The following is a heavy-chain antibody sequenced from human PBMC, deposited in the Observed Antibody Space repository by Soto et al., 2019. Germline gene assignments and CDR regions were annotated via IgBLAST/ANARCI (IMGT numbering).Heavy chain of an antibody. J-gene: IGHJ3*01. Sequence: QVQLVEAGGGLVKPGGPLRLSSAASGFTFSDYYMSWIRQAPGKGLQWLSYISSSGSTIYYADSVPVRFTVSRDNAKKSLCQHMTSLTAEDSAVYSCASGGYQTFDVWGQGTVVTVSS. D-gene: IGHD5-18*01. CDR2: ISSSGSTI. CDR1: GFTFSDYY. V-gene: IGHV3-11*01. CDR3: ASGGYQTFDV.